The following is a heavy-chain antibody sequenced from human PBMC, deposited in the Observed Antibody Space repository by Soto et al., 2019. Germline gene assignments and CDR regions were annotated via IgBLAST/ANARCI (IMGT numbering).Heavy chain of an antibody. CDR1: GGTFSSYA. V-gene: IGHV1-69*01. Sequence: QVQLVQFGAEVKKPGSSVKVSCKASGGTFSSYAISWVRQAPGQGLEWMGGLIPIFATANYAQKFQGRVMITVDESTSTAYMELSSLRSEDTAVYYCARSVSFRYQLLTRGMDVWGQGTTVTVS. CDR3: ARSVSFRYQLLTRGMDV. D-gene: IGHD2-2*01. J-gene: IGHJ6*02. CDR2: LIPIFATA.